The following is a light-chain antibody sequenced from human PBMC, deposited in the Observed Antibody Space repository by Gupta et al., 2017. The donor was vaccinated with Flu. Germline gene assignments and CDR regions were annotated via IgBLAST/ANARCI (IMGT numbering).Light chain of an antibody. CDR2: WAS. Sequence: DFVMTQSPDSLAVSLGERATINCKSSQSVLYTSSNKNYLAWYQQKPGQPPKLLIYWASTRESGVPDRFSGSGSGTDFTLTISSLQAEDVAVYYCQQYLSTPYTFGQGTKLEIK. CDR3: QQYLSTPYT. V-gene: IGKV4-1*01. CDR1: QSVLYTSSNKNY. J-gene: IGKJ2*01.